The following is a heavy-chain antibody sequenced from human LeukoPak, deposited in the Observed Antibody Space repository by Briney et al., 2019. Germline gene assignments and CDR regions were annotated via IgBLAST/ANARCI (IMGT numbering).Heavy chain of an antibody. D-gene: IGHD6-19*01. V-gene: IGHV3-48*02. CDR2: ISGSGSTI. J-gene: IGHJ4*02. CDR1: GFTLSSYS. Sequence: GGSLRLSCAASGFTLSSYSMDWVRQAPGKGLEWVSYISGSGSTIYYADSVKGRFTISRDNAQNSLYLQMSSLRDEDTAVYYCARGWLTNTFDYWGQGTLVTDSS. CDR3: ARGWLTNTFDY.